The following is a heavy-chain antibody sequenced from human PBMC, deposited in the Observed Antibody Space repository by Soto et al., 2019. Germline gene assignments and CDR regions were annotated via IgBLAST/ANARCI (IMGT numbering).Heavy chain of an antibody. D-gene: IGHD6-19*01. Sequence: GASVKVSCKASGYTFTSYAMHWVRQAPGQRLEWMGWINAGNGNTKYSQKFQGRVTITRDTSASTAYMELSSLRSEDTAVYYCARDPRIAVAAGWFDPWGQGTLVTVSS. J-gene: IGHJ5*02. CDR3: ARDPRIAVAAGWFDP. CDR2: INAGNGNT. V-gene: IGHV1-3*01. CDR1: GYTFTSYA.